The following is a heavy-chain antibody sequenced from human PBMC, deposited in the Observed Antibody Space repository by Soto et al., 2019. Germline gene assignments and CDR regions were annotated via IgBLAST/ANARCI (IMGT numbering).Heavy chain of an antibody. CDR1: GGSISSSSYY. CDR2: IYYSGST. J-gene: IGHJ6*02. V-gene: IGHV4-39*01. Sequence: QLQLQESGPGLVKPSETLSLTCTVSGGSISSSSYYWGWIRQPPGKGLEWIGSIYYSGSTYYNPSLKSRVTISVDTSKNQFSLKLSSVTAADTAVYYCARHVTWELQLGYYYYGMDVWGQGTTVTVSS. CDR3: ARHVTWELQLGYYYYGMDV. D-gene: IGHD1-26*01.